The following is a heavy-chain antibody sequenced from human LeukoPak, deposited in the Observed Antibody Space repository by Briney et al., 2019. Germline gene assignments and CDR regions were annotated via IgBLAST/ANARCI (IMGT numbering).Heavy chain of an antibody. Sequence: PSETLSLTCTVSGGSISSGSYYWSWIRQPAGKGLEWIGRIYTSGSTNYNPSLKSRVTISVDTSKNQFSLKLSSVTAADTAVYYCASSVNSSGDDYWGQGTLVTVSS. D-gene: IGHD6-6*01. CDR2: IYTSGST. J-gene: IGHJ4*02. CDR3: ASSVNSSGDDY. CDR1: GGSISSGSYY. V-gene: IGHV4-61*02.